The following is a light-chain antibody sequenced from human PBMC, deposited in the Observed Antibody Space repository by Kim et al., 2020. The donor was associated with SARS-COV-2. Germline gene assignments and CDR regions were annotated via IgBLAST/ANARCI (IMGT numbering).Light chain of an antibody. CDR2: GKN. CDR3: NPRDSSGNHLGV. CDR1: SLRSYY. J-gene: IGLJ1*01. Sequence: SSELTQDPAVSVALGQTVRITCQGDSLRSYYASWYQQKPGQAPVLVIYGKNNRPSGIPDRFSGSSSGNTASLTITGAQAEDEADYYCNPRDSSGNHLGVFGTGTKVTVL. V-gene: IGLV3-19*01.